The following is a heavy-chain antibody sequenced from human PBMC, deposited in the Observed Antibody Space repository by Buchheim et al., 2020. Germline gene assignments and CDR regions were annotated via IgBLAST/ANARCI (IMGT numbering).Heavy chain of an antibody. V-gene: IGHV1-46*01. CDR3: ARDRGAAAGTSPGY. D-gene: IGHD6-13*01. CDR1: GYTFTSYY. J-gene: IGHJ4*02. Sequence: QVQLVQSGAEVKKPGASVKVSCKASGYTFTSYYGHWVRQAPGQGLEWMGIINPSGAGTSYSQKFQGRVTMTRDTSTSTVYMELSSLRSEDTAVYYCARDRGAAAGTSPGYWGQGTL. CDR2: INPSGAGT.